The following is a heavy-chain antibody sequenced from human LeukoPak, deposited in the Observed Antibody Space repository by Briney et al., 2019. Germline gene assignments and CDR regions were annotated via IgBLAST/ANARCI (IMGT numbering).Heavy chain of an antibody. CDR3: AKDSVYGSGSYYLADY. D-gene: IGHD3-10*01. CDR2: ISGSGGST. V-gene: IGHV3-23*01. Sequence: QTGGSLRLSCAASGFTFSSYAMSWVRQAPGKGLEWVSAISGSGGSTYYADSVKGRFTISRDNSRNTLYLQMNSLRVEDTAVYYCAKDSVYGSGSYYLADYWGQGTLVTVSS. J-gene: IGHJ4*02. CDR1: GFTFSSYA.